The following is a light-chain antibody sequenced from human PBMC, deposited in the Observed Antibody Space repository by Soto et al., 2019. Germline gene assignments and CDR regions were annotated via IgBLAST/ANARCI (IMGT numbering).Light chain of an antibody. Sequence: EIVLTHSPDTLSFSPVEIATLSFRASQYVDSSFFSWYQPKPVQSPRLLLYGASSRATGIPDRFSGSGYGTDFNLNLSRLEPEDFAVYYCPQYGTSQCAFGKGSKVDI. J-gene: IGKJ1*01. CDR2: GAS. CDR1: QYVDSSF. V-gene: IGKV3-20*01. CDR3: PQYGTSQCA.